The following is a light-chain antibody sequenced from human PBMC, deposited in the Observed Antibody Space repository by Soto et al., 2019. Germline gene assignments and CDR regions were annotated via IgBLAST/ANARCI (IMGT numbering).Light chain of an antibody. CDR3: AAWDDSLNGLV. CDR1: SSNIGSNN. Sequence: QPVLTQPPSASGTPGQRVTISCSGSSSNIGSNNVNWYQQLPGTAPKLLIYNNNQRPSGVPDRFSGSKSGTSASLAISGLQYDDEADYYCAAWDDSLNGLVFGTGTKLTVL. J-gene: IGLJ1*01. CDR2: NNN. V-gene: IGLV1-44*01.